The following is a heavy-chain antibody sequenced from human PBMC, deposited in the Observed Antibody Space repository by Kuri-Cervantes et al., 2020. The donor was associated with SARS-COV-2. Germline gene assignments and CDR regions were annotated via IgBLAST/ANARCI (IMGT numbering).Heavy chain of an antibody. J-gene: IGHJ6*02. V-gene: IGHV3-30*18. D-gene: IGHD3-16*01. CDR2: ISTDGNNR. CDR3: AKMGDNHSKGDYGNEV. Sequence: GGSLRLSCEASGFSFSSFPMHWVRHAPGKGLEWVALISTDGNNRYYVDFLKGRFTISRDNSKNTLHLDMNSLIPEDTGVYYCAKMGDNHSKGDYGNEVWGQGITVTVSS. CDR1: GFSFSSFP.